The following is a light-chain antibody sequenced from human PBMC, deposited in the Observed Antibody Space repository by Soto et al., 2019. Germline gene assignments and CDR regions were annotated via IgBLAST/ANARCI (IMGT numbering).Light chain of an antibody. CDR3: QQYNYYPYT. CDR2: KGS. V-gene: IGKV1-5*03. CDR1: QSISNW. Sequence: DIQMTQSPSTLSAAIGDRVTITCRASQSISNWLAWYQQKPGKAPKVLIFKGSTLESGVPSRFSGSGYGTEFTLIISGLQPEHFATYYCQQYNYYPYTFGQGTKLEIK. J-gene: IGKJ2*01.